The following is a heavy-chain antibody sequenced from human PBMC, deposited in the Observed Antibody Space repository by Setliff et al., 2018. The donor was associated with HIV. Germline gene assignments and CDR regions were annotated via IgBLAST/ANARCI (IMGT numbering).Heavy chain of an antibody. CDR3: ARVGSYWTQFDY. D-gene: IGHD2-15*01. V-gene: IGHV1-8*02. CDR2: MTPYRGNT. J-gene: IGHJ4*01. CDR1: GDTFTSYD. Sequence: ASVKVSCKTSGDTFTSYDINWVRQAAGHGREWMGWMTPYRGNTGYAQKFQGGVSMTSNTSISTAYMELSSLRSEDTAVYYCARVGSYWTQFDYWGQGTPVTVSS.